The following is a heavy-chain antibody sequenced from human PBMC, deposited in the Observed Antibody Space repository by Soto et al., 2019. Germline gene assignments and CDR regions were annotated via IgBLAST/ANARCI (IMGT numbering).Heavy chain of an antibody. CDR2: ISAHNGNK. CDR1: GYTFPSYG. CDR3: AREPNYFDY. Sequence: QVQLVPSGAEVKNPGASVKVSCKASGYTFPSYGISWVRQAPGQGLEWMGWISAHNGNKKYAQKLQGRVTMTTDTSTSTAYMELRSMRSDDTAVYYCAREPNYFDYWGQGTLVTVSS. J-gene: IGHJ4*02. V-gene: IGHV1-18*01.